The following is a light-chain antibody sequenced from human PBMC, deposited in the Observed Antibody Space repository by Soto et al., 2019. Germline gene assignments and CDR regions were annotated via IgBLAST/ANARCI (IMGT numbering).Light chain of an antibody. J-gene: IGLJ1*01. CDR1: SSDFGGYNY. CDR3: CSYAGSTNLYV. V-gene: IGLV2-11*01. CDR2: DVS. Sequence: QSVLTQPRSVSGSPGQSVTISCTGTSSDFGGYNYVSWYQQHPGKAPKLMIYDVSKRPSGVPDRFSGSKSGNTASLTISGLQAEDEADYYCCSYAGSTNLYVFGSGTKVTVL.